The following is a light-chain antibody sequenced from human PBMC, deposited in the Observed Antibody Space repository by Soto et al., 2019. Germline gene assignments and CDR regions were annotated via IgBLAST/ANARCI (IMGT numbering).Light chain of an antibody. CDR3: ATWDDSLNGFYV. J-gene: IGLJ1*01. CDR2: RNN. V-gene: IGLV1-47*01. CDR1: TSNIGSNY. Sequence: QSVLTQPPPASGTPGQGVTISCSGSTSNIGSNYVYWYQQLPGTAPKLLIYRNNQRPSGVPDRFSGSKSGTSASLAISGLRSDDEADYFCATWDDSLNGFYVFGTGTKVNVL.